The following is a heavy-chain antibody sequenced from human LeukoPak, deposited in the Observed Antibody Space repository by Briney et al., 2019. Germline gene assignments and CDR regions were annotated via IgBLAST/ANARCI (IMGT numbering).Heavy chain of an antibody. D-gene: IGHD4-17*01. Sequence: PSETLSLTCAVYGGSFSGYYWSWIRQPPGKGLEWIGEINHSGSTNYNPSLKSRVTISVDTSKNQFSLKLSSVTAADTAVYYCAKDAMTTVTALILDSWGQGTLVTVSS. V-gene: IGHV4-34*01. CDR1: GGSFSGYY. CDR3: AKDAMTTVTALILDS. J-gene: IGHJ4*02. CDR2: INHSGST.